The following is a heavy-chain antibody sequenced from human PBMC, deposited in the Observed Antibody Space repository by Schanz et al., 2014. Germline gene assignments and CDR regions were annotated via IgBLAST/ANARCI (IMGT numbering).Heavy chain of an antibody. D-gene: IGHD1-26*01. Sequence: VQLLESGGGLVEPGGSLRLSCAASGFTFSSYAMSWVRQAPGKGLEWVGVISYDGSKKSYADSVKGRFTISRDNSKNTLFLQMNSLRAEDTGLYFCARGGSGSHYRLDYWGQGTLVAVSS. V-gene: IGHV3-33*08. CDR1: GFTFSSYA. J-gene: IGHJ4*02. CDR3: ARGGSGSHYRLDY. CDR2: ISYDGSKK.